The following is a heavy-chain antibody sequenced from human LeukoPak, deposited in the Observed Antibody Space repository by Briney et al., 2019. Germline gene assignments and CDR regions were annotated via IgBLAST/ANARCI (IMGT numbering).Heavy chain of an antibody. CDR3: ARSRILPPYYYYGMDV. D-gene: IGHD3-3*01. CDR2: INHSGST. Sequence: PSETLSLTCAVYGGSFSGYYWSWIRQPPGKGLEWIGEINHSGSTNYNPSLKSRVTISVDTSKNQFSLKLSSVTAADTAVYYCARSRILPPYYYYGMDVWGQGTTVTVSS. CDR1: GGSFSGYY. J-gene: IGHJ6*02. V-gene: IGHV4-34*01.